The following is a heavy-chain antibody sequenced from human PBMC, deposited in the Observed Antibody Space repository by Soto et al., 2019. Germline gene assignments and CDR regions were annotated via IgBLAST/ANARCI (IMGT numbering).Heavy chain of an antibody. V-gene: IGHV1-69*12. CDR2: IIPMFGKT. CDR1: GGTFTNYA. Sequence: QVQLVQSGAEVKKPGSSVKVSCKTSGGTFTNYAISWVRQAPGQGLEWMGGIIPMFGKTTYAQKFQGRVTMTADESTSTAYMVFSSLMSEDTAVYYCARAPIRNCDRDSCHRYNWFDLWGQGAPVTVSS. CDR3: ARAPIRNCDRDSCHRYNWFDL. J-gene: IGHJ5*02. D-gene: IGHD3-22*01.